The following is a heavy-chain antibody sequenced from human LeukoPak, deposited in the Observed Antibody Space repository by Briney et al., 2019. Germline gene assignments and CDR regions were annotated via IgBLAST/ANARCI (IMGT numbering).Heavy chain of an antibody. V-gene: IGHV3-30*03. CDR3: ATTVDWRGDY. CDR1: GFTFSSYG. J-gene: IGHJ4*02. Sequence: PGRSLRLSCAASGFTFSSYGMHWVRQAPGKGLEWVAVISYDGSNKYYADSVKGRFTISRDNSKNTLYLRMNSLRAEDTAVYYCATTVDWRGDYWGQGTLVTVSS. CDR2: ISYDGSNK. D-gene: IGHD3-9*01.